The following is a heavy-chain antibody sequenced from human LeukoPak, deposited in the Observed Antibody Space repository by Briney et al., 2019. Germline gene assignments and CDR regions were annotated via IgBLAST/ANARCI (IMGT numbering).Heavy chain of an antibody. D-gene: IGHD5-18*01. V-gene: IGHV4-31*03. CDR2: IYYSGST. Sequence: SETLSLTCTVSGGSISSGGYYWSWIRQHPGKGLEWIGYIYYSGSTYYNPSLKSRVTISVDTSKNQFSLKLSSVTAADTAVYYCARGKQLWLPWTFDYWGQGTLVTVSS. CDR3: ARGKQLWLPWTFDY. CDR1: GGSISSGGYY. J-gene: IGHJ4*02.